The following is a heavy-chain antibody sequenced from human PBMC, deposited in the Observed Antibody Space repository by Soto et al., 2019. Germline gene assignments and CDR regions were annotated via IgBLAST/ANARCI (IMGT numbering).Heavy chain of an antibody. J-gene: IGHJ2*01. Sequence: EVQLLESGGGLVQPGGSLRLSCAASGFTFSSYAMSWVRQAPGKGLEWVSAISGSGGSTYYADSVKGRFTISRDNSKNTLYLQMNSLRAADTAVYYCATPPFYGFAPSYVLSYWYFDLWGRGTLVTVSS. D-gene: IGHD3-10*01. CDR2: ISGSGGST. CDR1: GFTFSSYA. CDR3: ATPPFYGFAPSYVLSYWYFDL. V-gene: IGHV3-23*01.